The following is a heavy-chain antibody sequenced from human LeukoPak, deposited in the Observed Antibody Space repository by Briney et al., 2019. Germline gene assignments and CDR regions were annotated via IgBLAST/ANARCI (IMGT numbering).Heavy chain of an antibody. CDR3: ARVRGWPTYYFDY. CDR2: IKQDGSNK. CDR1: GFTFSNYW. Sequence: GGSLRVSCAVSGFTFSNYWMSWVRQAPGKGLEWVASIKQDGSNKHYVDSVRGRFTISRDNAKNSLYLQMNSLRAEDTAVYYCARVRGWPTYYFDYWGQGTLVTVSS. V-gene: IGHV3-7*01. J-gene: IGHJ4*02. D-gene: IGHD6-19*01.